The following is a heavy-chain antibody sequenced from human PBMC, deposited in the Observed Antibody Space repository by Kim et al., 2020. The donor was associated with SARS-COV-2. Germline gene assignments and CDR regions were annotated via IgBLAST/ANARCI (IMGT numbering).Heavy chain of an antibody. J-gene: IGHJ3*02. D-gene: IGHD6-13*01. CDR1: GFTFSDSA. V-gene: IGHV3-73*01. CDR3: TKVPPYSNSWWDAFYI. Sequence: GGSLRLSCAASGFTFSDSAMYWVRQASGKGLEWVGRIRSKANSYATAYAASVKGRFTISRDDSKNTAYLQMNSLKTEDTTIYYCTKVPPYSNSWWDAFYICGQETMFTASP. CDR2: IRSKANSYAT.